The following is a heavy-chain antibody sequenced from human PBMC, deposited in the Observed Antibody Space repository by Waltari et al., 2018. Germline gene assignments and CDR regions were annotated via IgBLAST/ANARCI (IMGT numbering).Heavy chain of an antibody. CDR1: GFTFRSSA. Sequence: QVQLVESGGGVVQPGRSLRLSCAASGFTFRSSAMPCVRQAPGKGLEWVAVISYDGSNKYYADSVKGRFTISRDNSKNTLYLQMNSLRAEDTAVYYCARDGSSSSFDYWGQGTLVTVSS. CDR3: ARDGSSSSFDY. V-gene: IGHV3-30-3*01. D-gene: IGHD6-6*01. J-gene: IGHJ4*02. CDR2: ISYDGSNK.